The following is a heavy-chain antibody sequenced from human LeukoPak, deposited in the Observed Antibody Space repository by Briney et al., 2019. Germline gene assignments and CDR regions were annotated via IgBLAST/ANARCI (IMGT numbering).Heavy chain of an antibody. CDR2: IYYSGST. V-gene: IGHV4-39*01. J-gene: IGHJ4*02. D-gene: IGHD2-21*02. CDR1: GGSISSRSYY. Sequence: SETLSLTCTVSGGSISSRSYYWGWIRQPPGKGLEWVGSIYYSGSTYYNPSLKSRVTISVDTSKNQFSLKLSSVTAADTAVYYCARREGLLFDYWGQGTLVTVSS. CDR3: ARREGLLFDY.